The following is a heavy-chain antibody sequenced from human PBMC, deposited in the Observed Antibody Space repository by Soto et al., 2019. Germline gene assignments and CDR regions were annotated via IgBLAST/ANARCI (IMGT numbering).Heavy chain of an antibody. V-gene: IGHV3-23*01. Sequence: EVQLLESGGGLVQPGGSLRLSCAASGFTFSSYAMSWVRQAPGKGLEWVSAISGSGGSTYYADSVKGRFTIARDNSKNTLYLQRNSLRAEDTAVYYCAKSPQRRHSRPYYFDYWGQGTLVTVSS. CDR3: AKSPQRRHSRPYYFDY. J-gene: IGHJ4*02. CDR2: ISGSGGST. CDR1: GFTFSSYA.